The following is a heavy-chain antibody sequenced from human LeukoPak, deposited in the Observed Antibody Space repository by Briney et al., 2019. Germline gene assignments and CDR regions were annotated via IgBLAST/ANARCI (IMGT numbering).Heavy chain of an antibody. J-gene: IGHJ4*02. CDR1: GYDFGAYE. CDR3: TTLGYHLDS. D-gene: IGHD3-22*01. CDR2: FAGSDTTK. V-gene: IGHV3-48*03. Sequence: GGSLRLSCAASGYDFGAYEMNWVRQAPGKGPEWVAYFAGSDTTKYYADSVRGRFTISRDNAKKSLYLQMNSLRAEDTALYYCTTLGYHLDSWGQGTLVTVSS.